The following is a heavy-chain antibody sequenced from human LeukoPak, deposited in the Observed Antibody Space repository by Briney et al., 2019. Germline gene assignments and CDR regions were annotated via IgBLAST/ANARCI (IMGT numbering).Heavy chain of an antibody. D-gene: IGHD2-15*01. CDR2: IKSKTDGGTT. V-gene: IGHV3-15*01. CDR3: TTWEVVAAYYFEY. Sequence: GGSLRLSCAASGLTFSNAWMSWVRQAPGKGLEWVGRIKSKTDGGTTDYAAPVKGRFTISRDDSKNTLYLQMNSLKTEDTAVYYCTTWEVVAAYYFEYWGQGTLVTVSS. J-gene: IGHJ4*02. CDR1: GLTFSNAW.